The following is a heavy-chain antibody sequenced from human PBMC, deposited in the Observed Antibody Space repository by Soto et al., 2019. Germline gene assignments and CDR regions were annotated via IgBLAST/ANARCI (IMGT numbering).Heavy chain of an antibody. V-gene: IGHV1-69*06. D-gene: IGHD5-12*01. CDR1: GGSFISYA. CDR2: IIPIFGTA. Sequence: SVKLSCKASGGSFISYAIIWVRQAPGQGLEWMGGIIPIFGTANYAQKFQGRVTITADKSTSTAYMELSSLRSEDTAVYYCARVRTSGYAWGKGGYYYGMDVWGQGTTVTVSS. CDR3: ARVRTSGYAWGKGGYYYGMDV. J-gene: IGHJ6*02.